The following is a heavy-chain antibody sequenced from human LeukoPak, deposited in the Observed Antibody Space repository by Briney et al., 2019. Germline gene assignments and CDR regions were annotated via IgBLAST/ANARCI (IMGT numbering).Heavy chain of an antibody. Sequence: GGSLRLSCAPPGFTLADFAMHWVRQVPGTGLEWVSLISAGGDKTYYADSVKGPFTISRDNRKKSLYLQMNSLTTDDTAFYYCAKAAYDLLTGYYSYYYYAMDIWGQGSTVADCS. CDR1: GFTLADFA. CDR2: ISAGGDKT. J-gene: IGHJ6*01. CDR3: AKAAYDLLTGYYSYYYYAMDI. D-gene: IGHD3-9*01. V-gene: IGHV3-43*02.